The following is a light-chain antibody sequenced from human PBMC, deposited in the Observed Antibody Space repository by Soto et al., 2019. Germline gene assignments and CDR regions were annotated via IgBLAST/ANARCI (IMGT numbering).Light chain of an antibody. V-gene: IGKV3-20*01. CDR1: QSVNSLY. CDR3: QYYSGPQT. Sequence: EIVLTQSPGTLSLSPGERATLSCRASQSVNSLYLAWYQQKPGQAPRLLIYGASSRATGIPERFSGSGSGTDFTLTISRLEPEDFAVYYCQYYSGPQTFGGGTKVEIK. CDR2: GAS. J-gene: IGKJ4*01.